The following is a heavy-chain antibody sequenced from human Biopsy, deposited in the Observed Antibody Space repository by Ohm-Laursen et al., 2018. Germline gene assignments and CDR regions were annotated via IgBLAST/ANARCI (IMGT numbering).Heavy chain of an antibody. CDR3: AKNLAVSSYALDI. CDR2: INHRGFT. Sequence: GTLSLTCAVYGGSLSGYYWNWIRQSPGKGLEWTGEINHRGFTSNNPSLKSRVTISVDTSKNQFSLKLGSVTAADMAVYYCAKNLAVSSYALDIWGQGTMVTVSS. J-gene: IGHJ3*02. D-gene: IGHD2/OR15-2a*01. V-gene: IGHV4-34*01. CDR1: GGSLSGYY.